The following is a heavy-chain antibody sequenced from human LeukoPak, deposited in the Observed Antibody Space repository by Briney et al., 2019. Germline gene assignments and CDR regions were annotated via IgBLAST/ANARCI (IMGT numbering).Heavy chain of an antibody. J-gene: IGHJ5*02. CDR1: GGSISRGGYY. D-gene: IGHD2-2*02. CDR3: ARYCSSTNCYKGGVDP. V-gene: IGHV4-31*03. CDR2: IYYSGST. Sequence: PSQTLSLTCTVSGGSISRGGYYWSWIRQHPGKGLEWIGSIYYSGSTYSNPSLKSRVTISVDTSKNQFSLNLSSVTAADTAVYYCARYCSSTNCYKGGVDPWGQGTLVTVSS.